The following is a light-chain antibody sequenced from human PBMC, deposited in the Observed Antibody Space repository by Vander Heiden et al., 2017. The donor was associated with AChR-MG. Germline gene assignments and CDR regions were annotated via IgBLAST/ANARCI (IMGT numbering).Light chain of an antibody. V-gene: IGKV3-20*01. Sequence: EIVLTPSPGTLSLSPGERATLPCRASQSVSSSYLAWYQQKPGQAPRLLIYGASSRATGIPDRFSGSGSGTDFTLTISRLEPEDFAVYYCQQYGSSRLTFGGGTKVEIK. CDR3: QQYGSSRLT. CDR1: QSVSSSY. J-gene: IGKJ4*01. CDR2: GAS.